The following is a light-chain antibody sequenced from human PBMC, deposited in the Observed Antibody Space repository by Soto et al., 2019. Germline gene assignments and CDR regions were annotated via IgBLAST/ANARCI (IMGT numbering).Light chain of an antibody. V-gene: IGKV2-28*01. CDR3: MQALQTPMYT. CDR2: LGS. Sequence: DIVMTQSPLSLPVTPGEPASISCRSSQSLLHSNGYNYLGWYLQKPGQSPQLLIYLGSNRASGVPDRFRGSGSGTDFTLKISRVEAEDVGVYYCMQALQTPMYTFGQGTKLEIK. CDR1: QSLLHSNGYNY. J-gene: IGKJ2*01.